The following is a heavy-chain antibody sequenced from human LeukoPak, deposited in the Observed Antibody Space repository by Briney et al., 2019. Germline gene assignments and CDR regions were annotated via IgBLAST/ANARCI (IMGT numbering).Heavy chain of an antibody. CDR3: ATQRGYYGSGSYYIDAFDI. CDR2: ISSSSSYM. J-gene: IGHJ3*02. D-gene: IGHD3-10*01. Sequence: GGSLRLSCAASGFTFSSYSMNWVRQAPGKGLEWVSSISSSSSYMYYADSVKGRFTISRDNAKNSLYLQMNSLRAEDTAVYYCATQRGYYGSGSYYIDAFDIWGQGTMDTVSS. V-gene: IGHV3-21*01. CDR1: GFTFSSYS.